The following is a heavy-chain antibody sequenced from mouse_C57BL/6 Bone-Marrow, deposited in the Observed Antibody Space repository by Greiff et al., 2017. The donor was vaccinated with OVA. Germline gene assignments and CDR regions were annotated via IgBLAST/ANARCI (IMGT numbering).Heavy chain of an antibody. CDR1: GFTFSDYG. Sequence: EVQGVESGGGLVKPGGSLKLSCAASGFTFSDYGMHWVRQAPEQGLEWVAYISSGSSTIYYADTVKGRFTISRDNAKNTLFLQMTSLRSEDTAMYYCARGRRDYFDYWGQGTTLTVSS. CDR2: ISSGSSTI. CDR3: ARGRRDYFDY. D-gene: IGHD1-2*01. V-gene: IGHV5-17*01. J-gene: IGHJ2*01.